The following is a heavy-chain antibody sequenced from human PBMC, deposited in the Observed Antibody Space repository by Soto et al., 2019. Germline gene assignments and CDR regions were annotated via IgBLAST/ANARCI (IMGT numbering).Heavy chain of an antibody. V-gene: IGHV4-38-2*01. J-gene: IGHJ4*02. Sequence: KTSETLSLTGAVSGYSLTSGYYCGWIRQPPGKGLEWIGSIYHSGDTYYNPSLKSRVTISVDTSKNHFSLKLTSVTAADTAVYYCARARIVVAGTIVDYWGQGTLVTVS. D-gene: IGHD6-19*01. CDR3: ARARIVVAGTIVDY. CDR2: IYHSGDT. CDR1: GYSLTSGYY.